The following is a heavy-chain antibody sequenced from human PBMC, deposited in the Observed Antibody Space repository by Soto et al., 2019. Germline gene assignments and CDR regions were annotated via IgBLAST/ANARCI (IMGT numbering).Heavy chain of an antibody. D-gene: IGHD5-12*01. CDR2: IWYDGSNK. Sequence: PCWSLRISCAACGCILSSYGLAWVRQAPGKGLEWVAVIWYDGSNKYYADSVKGRFTISRDNSKNTLYLQMNSLRAEDTAVYYCARVYSGYDSYYYYYYDMDVWGKGTTVTVSS. CDR1: GCILSSYG. CDR3: ARVYSGYDSYYYYYYDMDV. J-gene: IGHJ6*03. V-gene: IGHV3-33*01.